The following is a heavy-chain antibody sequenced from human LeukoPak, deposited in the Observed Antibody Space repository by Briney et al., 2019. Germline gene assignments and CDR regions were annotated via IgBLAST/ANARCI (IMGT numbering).Heavy chain of an antibody. CDR2: ISSSSSTI. D-gene: IGHD3-10*02. V-gene: IGHV3-48*04. J-gene: IGHJ6*03. Sequence: GGPLRLSCAASGFTSSSYSMNWVRQAPGKGLEWVSYISSSSSTIYYADSVKGRFTISRDNAKNSLYLQMNSLRAEDTAVYYCARPMLPAVGILNYYYYYMDVWGKGTTVTVSS. CDR3: ARPMLPAVGILNYYYYYMDV. CDR1: GFTSSSYS.